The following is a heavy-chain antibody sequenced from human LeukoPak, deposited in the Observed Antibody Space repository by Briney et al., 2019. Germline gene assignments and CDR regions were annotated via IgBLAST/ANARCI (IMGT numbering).Heavy chain of an antibody. CDR3: AKGFYDSGG. V-gene: IGHV3-30*18. Sequence: PGGALRLSCAASGFTFSNFGMHWVRQAPGKGLEGVAVLSYVGGVKYYADSVKGRFTISRDNSKNIMYLQMNSLRAEDTAVYFCAKGFYDSGGWGRGTLVTVSS. D-gene: IGHD3-22*01. CDR2: LSYVGGVK. CDR1: GFTFSNFG. J-gene: IGHJ4*02.